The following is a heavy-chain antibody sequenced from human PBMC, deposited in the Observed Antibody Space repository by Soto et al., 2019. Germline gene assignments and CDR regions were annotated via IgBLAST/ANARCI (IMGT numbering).Heavy chain of an antibody. Sequence: GGSLRLSCSASRFTFSSYTMNWVRQAPGKGLEWVSSISSSTTYIYYADSVKGRFTISRDNAKNSLYLQVNGLRAEDTAVYYCARDFDSSGYYGPVGAFDIWGQGTMVTVSS. CDR2: ISSSTTYI. CDR3: ARDFDSSGYYGPVGAFDI. CDR1: RFTFSSYT. J-gene: IGHJ3*02. D-gene: IGHD3-22*01. V-gene: IGHV3-21*03.